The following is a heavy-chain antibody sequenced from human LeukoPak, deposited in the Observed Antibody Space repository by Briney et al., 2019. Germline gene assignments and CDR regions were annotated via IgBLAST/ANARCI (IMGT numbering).Heavy chain of an antibody. J-gene: IGHJ5*02. CDR2: INTNTGNP. CDR3: AGGPVPAAIIWLDP. CDR1: GYTFTSYA. V-gene: IGHV7-4-1*02. Sequence: ASVKVSCKASGYTFTSYAMNWVRQAPGQGLEWMGWINTNTGNPTYAQGFTGRFVFSLDTSVSTAYLQISSLKAEDTAVYYCAGGPVPAAIIWLDPWGQGTLVTVSS. D-gene: IGHD2-2*01.